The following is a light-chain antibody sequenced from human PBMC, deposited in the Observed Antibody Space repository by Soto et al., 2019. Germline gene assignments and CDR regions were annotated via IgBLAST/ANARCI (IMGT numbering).Light chain of an antibody. V-gene: IGKV3-11*01. CDR3: HQRQSWPRT. Sequence: EIVLTQSPATLSSIPGDRVTLSCRASQAVNTRLAWYQHKPGQAPRLLIYLASNRAAGVPARFSGSGSGTDFTLTISDVEPEDFAVYYCHQRQSWPRTFGQGTKVDI. CDR2: LAS. J-gene: IGKJ1*01. CDR1: QAVNTR.